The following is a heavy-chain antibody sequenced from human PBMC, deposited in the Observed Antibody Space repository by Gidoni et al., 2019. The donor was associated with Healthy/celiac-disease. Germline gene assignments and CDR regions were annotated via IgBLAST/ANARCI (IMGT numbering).Heavy chain of an antibody. CDR1: GGSFSGYY. V-gene: IGHV4-34*01. D-gene: IGHD2-15*01. CDR3: ARGSVVVVAATRTRDDYYGMDV. CDR2: INHSGST. J-gene: IGHJ6*02. Sequence: QVQLQQWGAGLLKPSETLSLTCAVYGGSFSGYYWSWIRQPPGKGLEWIGEINHSGSTNYNPSLKSRVTISVDTSKNQFSLKLSSVTAADTAVYYCARGSVVVVAATRTRDDYYGMDVWGQGTTVTVSS.